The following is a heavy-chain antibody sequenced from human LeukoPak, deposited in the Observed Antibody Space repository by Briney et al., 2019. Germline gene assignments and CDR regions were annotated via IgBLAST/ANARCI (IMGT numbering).Heavy chain of an antibody. J-gene: IGHJ4*02. CDR3: AKQISRGDYVSSFDY. CDR2: IWYDGSNK. V-gene: IGHV3-33*06. Sequence: GGXXRLSCAASGFTFSSYGMHWVRQAPGKGLEWVAVIWYDGSNKYYADSVKGRFTISRGNSKNTLYLQMNSLRAEDTAVYYCAKQISRGDYVSSFDYWGQGTLVTVSS. D-gene: IGHD4-17*01. CDR1: GFTFSSYG.